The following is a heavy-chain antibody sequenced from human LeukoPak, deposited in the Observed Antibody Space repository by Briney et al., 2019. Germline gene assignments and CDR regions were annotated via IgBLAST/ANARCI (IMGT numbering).Heavy chain of an antibody. CDR2: IYYSGST. V-gene: IGHV4-59*08. J-gene: IGHJ4*02. D-gene: IGHD3-16*02. CDR3: ARHRNRAHQLYDYVWGSYRYRGTLFDY. Sequence: SETLSLTCTVSGGSISSYYWSWIRQPPGKGLEWIGYIYYSGSTNYNPSLKSRVTISVDTSKNQFSLKLSSVTAADTAVYYCARHRNRAHQLYDYVWGSYRYRGTLFDYWGQGTLVTVSS. CDR1: GGSISSYY.